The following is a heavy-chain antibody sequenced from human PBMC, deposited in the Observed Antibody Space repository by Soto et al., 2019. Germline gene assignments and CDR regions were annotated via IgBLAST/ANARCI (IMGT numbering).Heavy chain of an antibody. V-gene: IGHV3-30*18. CDR1: GFTFSNYG. J-gene: IGHJ4*02. CDR3: AKEPYCSSPSCYQVGSQFDY. Sequence: GGSLRLSCAASGFTFSNYGMHWVRQAPGKGLEWVAVISYDGSNKYYADSVKGRFTISRDNSKNTLYLQMNSLRAEDTAVYYCAKEPYCSSPSCYQVGSQFDYWGQGTLVTVSS. D-gene: IGHD2-2*01. CDR2: ISYDGSNK.